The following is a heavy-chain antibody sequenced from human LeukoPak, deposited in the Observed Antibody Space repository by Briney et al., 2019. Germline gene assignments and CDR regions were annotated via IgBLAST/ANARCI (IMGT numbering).Heavy chain of an antibody. CDR3: ARVVYDFWSGSYFDY. CDR1: GGSFSGYY. J-gene: IGHJ4*02. V-gene: IGHV4-34*01. Sequence: SETLSLTCAVYGGSFSGYYWSWIRQPPGKGLEWIGEINHSGSTNYNPSLKSRVTISVDTSKNQFSLKLSSVTAADTAVYYCARVVYDFWSGSYFDYWGQGTLVTVSS. CDR2: INHSGST. D-gene: IGHD3-3*01.